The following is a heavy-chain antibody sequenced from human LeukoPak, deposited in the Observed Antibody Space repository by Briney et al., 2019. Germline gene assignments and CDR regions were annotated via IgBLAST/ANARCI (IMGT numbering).Heavy chain of an antibody. V-gene: IGHV3-30*02. CDR2: IRYDGSNK. CDR3: AREAYDFWSGYQYYFDY. CDR1: GFTFSSNG. D-gene: IGHD3-3*01. J-gene: IGHJ4*02. Sequence: PGGSLRLSCAASGFTFSSNGMHWVRQAPGKGLEWVAFIRYDGSNKYYADSVKGRFTISRDNAKNTLYLQMNSLRAEDTAMYFCAREAYDFWSGYQYYFDYWGQGTLVTVSS.